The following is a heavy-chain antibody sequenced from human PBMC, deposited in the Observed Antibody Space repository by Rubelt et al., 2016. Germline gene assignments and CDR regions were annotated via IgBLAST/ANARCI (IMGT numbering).Heavy chain of an antibody. CDR3: ARIERGDYYDSSGYRDYYYGMDV. CDR2: IFSNDEK. CDR1: GFSLSNSRMG. Sequence: QVTLKESGPVLVKPTETLTLTCTVSGFSLSNSRMGVSWIRQPPGKALEWLAHIFSNDEKSYSTSLKSRLTISKDTSKSQVVLTMTNMDPVDTATYYCARIERGDYYDSSGYRDYYYGMDVWGQGTTVTVSS. J-gene: IGHJ6*02. D-gene: IGHD3-22*01. V-gene: IGHV2-26*01.